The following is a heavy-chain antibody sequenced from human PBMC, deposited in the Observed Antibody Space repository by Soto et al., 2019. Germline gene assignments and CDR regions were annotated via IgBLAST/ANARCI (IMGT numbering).Heavy chain of an antibody. Sequence: GGSLRLSCAASGFTFSSYSMNWVRQAPGKGLEWVSSISSSSSYIYYADSVKGRFTISRDNAKNSLYLQMNSLRAEDTAVYYCARDIEVAGIAFDIWGQGTMVTVSS. D-gene: IGHD6-19*01. CDR2: ISSSSSYI. V-gene: IGHV3-21*01. J-gene: IGHJ3*02. CDR3: ARDIEVAGIAFDI. CDR1: GFTFSSYS.